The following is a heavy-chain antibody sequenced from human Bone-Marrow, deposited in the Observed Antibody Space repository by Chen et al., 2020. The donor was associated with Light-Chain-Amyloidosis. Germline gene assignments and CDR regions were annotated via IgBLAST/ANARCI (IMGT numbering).Heavy chain of an antibody. V-gene: IGHV5-51*01. CDR3: ARRRDGYNFDY. D-gene: IGHD5-12*01. Sequence: EVQLEQSGPEVKKPGESLKISCKGSGYTFPNYWIGWVRQMPGKGLEWMGVIYPDGSDARYSPSFECQVTISADKSIPTAYRQWRSLEASDTAMYYCARRRDGYNFDYWGQGTLVTVSS. CDR1: GYTFPNYW. J-gene: IGHJ4*02. CDR2: IYPDGSDA.